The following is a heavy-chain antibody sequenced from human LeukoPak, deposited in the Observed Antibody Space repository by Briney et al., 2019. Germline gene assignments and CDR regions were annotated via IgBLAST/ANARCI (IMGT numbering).Heavy chain of an antibody. CDR2: IYYSGTT. CDR1: GGSMSSTSYY. V-gene: IGHV4-39*07. CDR3: ARGGGRWLVQGWFDP. J-gene: IGHJ5*02. Sequence: SETLSLTCTVSGGSMSSTSYYWGWIRQPPGKGLEWIGTIYYSGTTYYNPSLKSRVTISVDTSKNQFSLKLNSVTAADTAVYYCARGGGRWLVQGWFDPWGQGTLVTVSS. D-gene: IGHD6-19*01.